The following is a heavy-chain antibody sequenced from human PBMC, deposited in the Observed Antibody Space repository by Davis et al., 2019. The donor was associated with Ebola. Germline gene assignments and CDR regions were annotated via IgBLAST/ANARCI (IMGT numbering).Heavy chain of an antibody. CDR3: ARGPIVVDPPYYYYYGMDV. D-gene: IGHD2-15*01. J-gene: IGHJ6*02. CDR1: GFTFGDYA. CDR2: IKQDGSEK. V-gene: IGHV3-7*03. Sequence: GGSLRLSCRVSGFTFGDYAINWVRQAPGKGLEWVANIKQDGSEKYYVDSVKGRFTISRDNAKNSLYLQMNSLRAEDTAVYYCARGPIVVDPPYYYYYGMDVWGQGTTVTVSS.